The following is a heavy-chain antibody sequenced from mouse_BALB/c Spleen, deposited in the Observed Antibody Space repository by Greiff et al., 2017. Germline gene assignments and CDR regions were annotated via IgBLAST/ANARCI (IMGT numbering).Heavy chain of an antibody. J-gene: IGHJ1*01. V-gene: IGHV1-63*02. CDR2: IYPGGGYT. Sequence: QVQLKESGAELVRPGTSVKISCKASGYTFTNYWLGWVKQRPGHGLEWIGDIYPGGGYTNYNEKFKGKATLTADTSSSTAYMQLSSLTSEDSAVYFCATYGSTQYFDVWGAGTTVTVSS. D-gene: IGHD1-1*01. CDR1: GYTFTNYW. CDR3: ATYGSTQYFDV.